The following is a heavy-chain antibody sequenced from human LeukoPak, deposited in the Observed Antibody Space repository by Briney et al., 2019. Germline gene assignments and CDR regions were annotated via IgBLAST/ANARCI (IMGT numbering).Heavy chain of an antibody. V-gene: IGHV3-23*01. J-gene: IGHJ4*02. CDR1: GFTFSSYA. CDR3: VKDYYGSGSYSPRTYFDY. Sequence: PGGSLRLSCAASGFTFSSYAMSWVRQAPGKGLEWVSAISDTGSNTYYADSVKGRFTISRDNSKNTLYLQMSSLRAEDTAVYYCVKDYYGSGSYSPRTYFDYWGQGTLVTVSS. D-gene: IGHD3-10*01. CDR2: ISDTGSNT.